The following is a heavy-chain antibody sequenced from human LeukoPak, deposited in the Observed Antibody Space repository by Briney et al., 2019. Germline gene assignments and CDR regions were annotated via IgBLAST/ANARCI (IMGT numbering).Heavy chain of an antibody. V-gene: IGHV7-4-1*02. CDR1: GYTFTSYA. Sequence: GASVKVSCKASGYTFTSYAMTWVRQAPGQGLEWMGWINTDTGNPTYAQGFTGRFVFSLDTSVSTAYLQISSLKAEDTAVYYCAREGRRDGYNSGDYWGQGTLVTVSS. J-gene: IGHJ4*02. CDR2: INTDTGNP. CDR3: AREGRRDGYNSGDY. D-gene: IGHD5-24*01.